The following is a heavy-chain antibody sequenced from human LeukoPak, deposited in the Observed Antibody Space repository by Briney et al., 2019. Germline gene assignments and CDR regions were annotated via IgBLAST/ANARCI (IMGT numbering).Heavy chain of an antibody. J-gene: IGHJ6*02. Sequence: ASVKVSCKASGYTFTGYYMHWVRQAPGQGLEWMGRINPNSGGTNYAQKFQGRVTMTRDTTISTAYMELSRLRSDDTAVYYCARVLRAAADYYYHYGMDVWGQGTTVTVSS. CDR3: ARVLRAAADYYYHYGMDV. V-gene: IGHV1-2*06. CDR1: GYTFTGYY. D-gene: IGHD6-13*01. CDR2: INPNSGGT.